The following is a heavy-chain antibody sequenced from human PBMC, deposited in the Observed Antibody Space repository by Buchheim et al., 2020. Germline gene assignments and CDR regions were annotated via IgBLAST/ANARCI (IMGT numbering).Heavy chain of an antibody. J-gene: IGHJ4*02. CDR1: SGSISSTSYY. Sequence: QLQLQESGPGLVKPSETLSLTCTVSSGSISSTSYYWGWIRQPPGKGLEWIGSFYYIGSTYSNPSLKSRVTLSVDTSKNHFSLKLSSVTAADTAVYYCTGHYSETYYRFDYWGQGAL. CDR3: TGHYSETYYRFDY. CDR2: FYYIGST. V-gene: IGHV4-39*01. D-gene: IGHD1-26*01.